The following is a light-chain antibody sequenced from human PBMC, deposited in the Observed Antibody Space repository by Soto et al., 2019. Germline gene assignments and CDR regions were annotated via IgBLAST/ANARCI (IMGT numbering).Light chain of an antibody. Sequence: DIQMTQSPSSLSASVGDRVTITCRASQSINSYLNWYQQKAGKAPKLLISDASRLQSGVPSRFSGSGSGTEFTLTISSLQPEDFAAYYCQQSYSTPPYTFGQGTKLEIK. CDR3: QQSYSTPPYT. J-gene: IGKJ2*01. CDR1: QSINSY. V-gene: IGKV1-39*01. CDR2: DAS.